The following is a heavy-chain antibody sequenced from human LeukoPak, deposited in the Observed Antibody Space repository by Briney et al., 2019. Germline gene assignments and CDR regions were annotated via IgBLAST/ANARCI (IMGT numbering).Heavy chain of an antibody. J-gene: IGHJ4*02. CDR1: GGSFSAYY. V-gene: IGHV4-34*01. CDR2: INHSGST. Sequence: SETLSLTCAVYGGSFSAYYWNWIRQPPGKGLEWIGEINHSGSTNYNPSLKSRVTISVDTSKNQFSLKLSSVTAADTAVYYCALTTEGGDRSPLDYWGQGTLVTVSS. D-gene: IGHD3-9*01. CDR3: ALTTEGGDRSPLDY.